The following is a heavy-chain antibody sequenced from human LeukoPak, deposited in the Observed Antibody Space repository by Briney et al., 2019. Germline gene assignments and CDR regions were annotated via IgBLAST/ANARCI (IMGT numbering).Heavy chain of an antibody. CDR3: AKDGVPIYSSSSAYFQH. Sequence: GGSLRLSCAASGFSFTTYGMHWVRQAPGKGLEWVAFIRYDGSNKYYADSVKGRFTISRDNSKNTLYLQMNSLRAEDTAVYYCAKDGVPIYSSSSAYFQHWGQGTLVTVSS. CDR2: IRYDGSNK. J-gene: IGHJ1*01. D-gene: IGHD6-6*01. CDR1: GFSFTTYG. V-gene: IGHV3-30*02.